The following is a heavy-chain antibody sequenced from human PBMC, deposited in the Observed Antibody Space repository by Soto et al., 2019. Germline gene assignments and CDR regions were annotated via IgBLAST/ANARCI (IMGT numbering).Heavy chain of an antibody. CDR1: GGTFSSYA. V-gene: IGHV1-69*06. CDR3: ARDSDIVVVPAAISGAKIYYYYYGMDV. CDR2: IIPIFGTA. Sequence: VASVKVSCKASGGTFSSYAISWVRQAPGQGLEWMGGIIPIFGTANYAQKFQGRVTITADKSTSTAYMELSSLRSEDTAVYYCARDSDIVVVPAAISGAKIYYYYYGMDVWGQGTTVTVSS. D-gene: IGHD2-2*02. J-gene: IGHJ6*02.